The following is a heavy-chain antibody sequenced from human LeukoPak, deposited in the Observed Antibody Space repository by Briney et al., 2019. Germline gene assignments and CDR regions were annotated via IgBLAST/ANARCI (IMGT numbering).Heavy chain of an antibody. D-gene: IGHD5-18*01. CDR3: ARGGRRGYSYGYYDY. V-gene: IGHV3-30*02. CDR2: IRYDGSNK. J-gene: IGHJ4*02. Sequence: GGSLRLSCAASGFTFSSYGMHWVRQAPGKGLEWVAFIRYDGSNKYYADSVKGRFTISGDNSKNTLYLQMNSLRAEDTAVYYCARGGRRGYSYGYYDYWGQGTLVTVSS. CDR1: GFTFSSYG.